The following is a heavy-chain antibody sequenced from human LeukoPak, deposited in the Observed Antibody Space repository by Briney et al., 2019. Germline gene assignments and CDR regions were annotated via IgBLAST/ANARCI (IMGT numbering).Heavy chain of an antibody. CDR1: GGSFSGYY. Sequence: SETLSLTCAVYGGSFSGYYWSWIRQPPGKGLEWIGEINHSGSTNYNPSLKSRVTISVDTSKNQFSLKLSSVTAADPAVYYCARGGRSLVAAQFDLWGRGTLVTVSS. CDR3: ARGGRSLVAAQFDL. D-gene: IGHD2-15*01. J-gene: IGHJ2*01. V-gene: IGHV4-34*01. CDR2: INHSGST.